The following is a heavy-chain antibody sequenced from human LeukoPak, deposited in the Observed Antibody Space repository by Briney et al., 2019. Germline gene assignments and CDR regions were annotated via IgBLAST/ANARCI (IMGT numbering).Heavy chain of an antibody. CDR3: AGSTYDYVWGSYRLQAFDI. J-gene: IGHJ3*02. D-gene: IGHD3-16*02. CDR1: GYTFTSYG. Sequence: ASVKVSCKASGYTFTSYGISWVRRAPGQGLEWMGWISAYNGNTNYAQKLQGRVTMTTDTSTSTAYMELRSLRSDDTAVYYCAGSTYDYVWGSYRLQAFDIWGQGTMVTVSS. CDR2: ISAYNGNT. V-gene: IGHV1-18*01.